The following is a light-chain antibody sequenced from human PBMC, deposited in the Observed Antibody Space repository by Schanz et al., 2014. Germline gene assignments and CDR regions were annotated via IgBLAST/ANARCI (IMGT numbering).Light chain of an antibody. CDR1: QSVSSSY. CDR3: QQYGTSPFT. J-gene: IGKJ3*01. CDR2: GAS. Sequence: EIVLTQSPGTLSLSPGERATLSCRASQSVSSSYLAWYQQKPGQAPRLLIYGASTRATGIPARFSGSGSGTEFTLTITRLEPEDFAVYYCQQYGTSPFTFGPGTKVDIK. V-gene: IGKV3-20*01.